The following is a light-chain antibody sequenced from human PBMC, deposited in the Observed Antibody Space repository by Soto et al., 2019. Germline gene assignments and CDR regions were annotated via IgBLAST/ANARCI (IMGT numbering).Light chain of an antibody. CDR3: QQYVSSHPIT. Sequence: EIVLTQSPGTLSLSPGERATLSCRASQSVSSSYLAWYQQKPGQAPRLLIYGASSRATGIPDRFSGSGSGTDFTHTISRLKHEDIEVYCCQQYVSSHPITFGQRTRLEIK. CDR1: QSVSSSY. J-gene: IGKJ5*01. V-gene: IGKV3-20*01. CDR2: GAS.